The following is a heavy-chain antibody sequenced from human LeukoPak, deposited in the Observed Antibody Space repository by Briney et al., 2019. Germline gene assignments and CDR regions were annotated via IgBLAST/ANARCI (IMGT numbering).Heavy chain of an antibody. J-gene: IGHJ4*02. CDR1: GGSISSYY. V-gene: IGHV4-59*01. CDR3: ARDVAASAYFDY. CDR2: IYYSGST. D-gene: IGHD3-16*01. Sequence: SETLSLTCTVSGGSISSYYWSWIRQPPGKGLEWIGYIYYSGSTNYNPSLKSRVTISVDTSKNQFSLKLSSVPAADTAVYYCARDVAASAYFDYWGQGTLVTVSS.